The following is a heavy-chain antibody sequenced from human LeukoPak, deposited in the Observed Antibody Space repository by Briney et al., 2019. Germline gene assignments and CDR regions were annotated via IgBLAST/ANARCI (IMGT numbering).Heavy chain of an antibody. CDR3: ARDDRAPASGQAEYFQH. CDR1: GGTFSSYA. D-gene: IGHD6-25*01. V-gene: IGHV1-69*01. Sequence: SVKVSCKASGGTFSSYAISWVRQAAGQGLEWMGGIIPIFGTANYAQKFQGRVTITADESTSTAYMELSSLRSEDTAVYYCARDDRAPASGQAEYFQHWGQGTLVTVSS. J-gene: IGHJ1*01. CDR2: IIPIFGTA.